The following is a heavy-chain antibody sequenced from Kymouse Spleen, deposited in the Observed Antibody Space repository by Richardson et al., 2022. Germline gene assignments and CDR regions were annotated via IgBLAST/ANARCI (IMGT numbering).Heavy chain of an antibody. CDR1: GFTFSSYG. D-gene: IGHD6-19*01. CDR3: ARDRGSSGYFQH. V-gene: IGHV3-33*01. CDR2: IWYDGSNK. J-gene: IGHJ1*01. Sequence: QVQLVESGGGVVQPGRSLRLSCAASGFTFSSYGMHWVRQAPGKGLEWVAVIWYDGSNKYYADSVKGRFTISRDNSKNTLYLQMNSLRAEDTAVYYCARDRGSSGYFQHWGQGTLVTVSS.